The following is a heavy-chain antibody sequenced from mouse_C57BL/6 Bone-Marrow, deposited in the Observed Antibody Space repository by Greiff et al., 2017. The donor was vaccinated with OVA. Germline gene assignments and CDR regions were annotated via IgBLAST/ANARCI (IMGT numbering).Heavy chain of an antibody. J-gene: IGHJ1*03. CDR1: GFNIKDDY. V-gene: IGHV14-4*01. D-gene: IGHD1-1*01. CDR3: TTGHYYGSSYVRWYFDV. Sequence: VQLQQSGAELVRPGASVKLSCTASGFNIKDDYMHWVKQRPEQGLEWIGWIDPENGDTEYASKFQGKAPITADTSSNTAYLQLSSLTSEDTAVYYCTTGHYYGSSYVRWYFDVWGTGTTVTVSS. CDR2: IDPENGDT.